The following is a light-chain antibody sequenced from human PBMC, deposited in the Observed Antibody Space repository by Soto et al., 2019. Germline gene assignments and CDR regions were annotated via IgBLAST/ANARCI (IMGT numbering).Light chain of an antibody. Sequence: DIQMTQSPSSVSASVGDRVTITCRASQGISSWLAWYQQKPGKAPKLLIYAASSLQSGVPSRFCGGGSGTDYSLPISSLLHEDFATYYCQQANSFLGITFGPGTKVDIK. CDR3: QQANSFLGIT. CDR1: QGISSW. V-gene: IGKV1-12*01. CDR2: AAS. J-gene: IGKJ3*01.